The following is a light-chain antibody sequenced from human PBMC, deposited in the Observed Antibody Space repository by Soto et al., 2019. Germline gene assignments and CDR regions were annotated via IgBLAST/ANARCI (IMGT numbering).Light chain of an antibody. CDR2: GAS. V-gene: IGKV3-20*01. Sequence: EIVLTQSPGTLSLSPGERATLSCRASQSVSSSYLAWYQQKPGQAPRLLIYGASNRATGIPDRFSGSGSGTDFTLTISRLEPEDFAVYYCQQHGSSPWTFGQGTKVDIK. J-gene: IGKJ1*01. CDR3: QQHGSSPWT. CDR1: QSVSSSY.